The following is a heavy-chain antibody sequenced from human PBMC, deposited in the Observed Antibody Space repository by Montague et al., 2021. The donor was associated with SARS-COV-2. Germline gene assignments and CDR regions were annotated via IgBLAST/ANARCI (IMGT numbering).Heavy chain of an antibody. Sequence: SKTLSLTCTVSGASISSYYWSWIRQPPGKGLECIGYIYYSGSTNYNPSLKSRASISLDTPNNQCLLKMASVTAADTAVSFCAASAWTNGYFDSWGQGFLVTGSS. J-gene: IGHJ4*02. V-gene: IGHV4-59*08. CDR1: GASISSYY. CDR2: IYYSGST. D-gene: IGHD1/OR15-1a*01. CDR3: AASAWTNGYFDS.